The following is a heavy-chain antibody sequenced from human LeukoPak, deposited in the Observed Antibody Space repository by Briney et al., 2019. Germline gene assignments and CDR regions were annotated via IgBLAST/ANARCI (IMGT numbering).Heavy chain of an antibody. CDR1: GGSISTNY. Sequence: PSETLSLTCGVSGGSISTNYWNWIRQPAGKGLEWIGRIYVTGTTYYNPSLKSRLTMSVDASRNQFFLNLSSVTAADTAVYYCARGGPDLAREYFQYWGQGTLVTVS. J-gene: IGHJ1*01. CDR3: ARGGPDLAREYFQY. V-gene: IGHV4-59*10. D-gene: IGHD3-16*01. CDR2: IYVTGTT.